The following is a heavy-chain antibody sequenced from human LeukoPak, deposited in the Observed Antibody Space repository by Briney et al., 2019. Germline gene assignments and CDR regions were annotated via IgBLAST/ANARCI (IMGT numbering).Heavy chain of an antibody. CDR2: FDPEDGET. V-gene: IGHV1-24*01. D-gene: IGHD6-13*01. Sequence: ASVKVSCKVSGYTLTELSMHWVRPAPGKGLEWMGSFDPEDGETIYAQTFQGRVTMTDDTSTDTAYMELSSLRSEDTAVYYCATGLSIAAGVDYWGQGTLVTVSS. CDR3: ATGLSIAAGVDY. J-gene: IGHJ4*02. CDR1: GYTLTELS.